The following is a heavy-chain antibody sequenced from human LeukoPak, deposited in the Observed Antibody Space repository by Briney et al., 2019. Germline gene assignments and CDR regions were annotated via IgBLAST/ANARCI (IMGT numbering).Heavy chain of an antibody. CDR3: ARHDAGIAARPFDN. J-gene: IGHJ4*02. Sequence: PSETLSLTCTVSGGSISTYYWSWIRRPPGKGLEWIAYIHASGPTNYNPSLKSRITISVDASKNQFSLKLSSVTAADTAVYYCARHDAGIAARPFDNWGQGTLVTVSS. V-gene: IGHV4-4*09. D-gene: IGHD6-6*01. CDR1: GGSISTYY. CDR2: IHASGPT.